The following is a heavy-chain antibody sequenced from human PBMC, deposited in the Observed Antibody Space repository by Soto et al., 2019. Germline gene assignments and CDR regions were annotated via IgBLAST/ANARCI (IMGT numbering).Heavy chain of an antibody. V-gene: IGHV4-39*01. D-gene: IGHD5-12*01. J-gene: IGHJ5*02. CDR2: IYYSGST. CDR3: ARMATIGHNWFDP. Sequence: SETLSLTCTVSGGSISSSSYYWGWIRQPPGKGLEWIGSIYYSGSTYHNPSLKSRVTISVDTSKNQFSLKLSSVTAADTAVYYCARMATIGHNWFDPWGQGTLVTVSS. CDR1: GGSISSSSYY.